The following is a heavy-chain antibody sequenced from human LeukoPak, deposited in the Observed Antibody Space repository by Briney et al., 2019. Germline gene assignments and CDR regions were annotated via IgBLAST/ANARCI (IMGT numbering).Heavy chain of an antibody. Sequence: GGSLRLSCAASGFTFSSYWMHWVRQAPGKGLVWVSRINSDGSSTSYADSVKGRFTISRDNAKNTLYLQMNSLRAEDTAVYYCARGGPWIYDISTGYPLQKPEYFDYWGQGTLVTVSS. J-gene: IGHJ4*02. D-gene: IGHD3-9*01. V-gene: IGHV3-74*01. CDR3: ARGGPWIYDISTGYPLQKPEYFDY. CDR1: GFTFSSYW. CDR2: INSDGSST.